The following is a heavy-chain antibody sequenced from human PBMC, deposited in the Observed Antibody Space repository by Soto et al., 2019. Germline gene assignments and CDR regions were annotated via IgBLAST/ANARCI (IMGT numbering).Heavy chain of an antibody. Sequence: SETLSLTCAVSGGSISSSNWWSWVRQPPGKGLEWIGEIYHTGTTNYNPSLKSRVSILVDTSKNQFSLKLSSVTAADTAVYYCARSLTTVVTMDVWGQGTTVTVSS. D-gene: IGHD4-17*01. V-gene: IGHV4-4*02. CDR1: GGSISSSNW. CDR3: ARSLTTVVTMDV. J-gene: IGHJ6*02. CDR2: IYHTGTT.